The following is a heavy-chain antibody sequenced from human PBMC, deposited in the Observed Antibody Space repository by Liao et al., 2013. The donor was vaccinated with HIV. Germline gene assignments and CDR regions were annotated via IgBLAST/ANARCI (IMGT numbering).Heavy chain of an antibody. CDR2: TYYTGST. D-gene: IGHD2-2*01. CDR3: ARAGAAIHPIGGL. Sequence: QVQLQESGPGLVKPSETLSLTCTVSGGSISSSSYYWGWIRQPPGKGLEWIGSTYYTGSTYYNPSLKSRVSMSVDTSRNQFSLNLTSMTAADTAVYYCARAGAAIHPIGGLWGQGTLVTVSS. J-gene: IGHJ4*02. V-gene: IGHV4-39*07. CDR1: GGSISSSSYY.